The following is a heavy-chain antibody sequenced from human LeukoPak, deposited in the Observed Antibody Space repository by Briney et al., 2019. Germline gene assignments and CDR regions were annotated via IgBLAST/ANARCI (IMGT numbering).Heavy chain of an antibody. J-gene: IGHJ6*02. Sequence: GGSLRLSCAASGFTFDDYTMHWVRQAPGKGLEWVSLISWDGGSTYYADSVKGRFTISRDNSKDSLYLQMNSLRTEDTALYYCAKAMGGYDILTGSYGMDVWGQGTTVTVSS. V-gene: IGHV3-43*01. CDR2: ISWDGGST. CDR1: GFTFDDYT. CDR3: AKAMGGYDILTGSYGMDV. D-gene: IGHD3-9*01.